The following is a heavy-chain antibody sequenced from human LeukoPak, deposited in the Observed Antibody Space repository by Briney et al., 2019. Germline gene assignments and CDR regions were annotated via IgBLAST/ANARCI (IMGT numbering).Heavy chain of an antibody. CDR3: ASGYCGGACQLGGVDM. Sequence: SETLSLTCTVSGVSISTRNYYWGWIRQPPGKGLEWIGNIFYSGSTNYNPSLKSRVTISLDTSGNQFSLKLSSVTAADTAVYYCASGYCGGACQLGGVDMWGQGTMVTVSS. V-gene: IGHV4-39*07. D-gene: IGHD2-21*02. J-gene: IGHJ3*02. CDR1: GVSISTRNYY. CDR2: IFYSGST.